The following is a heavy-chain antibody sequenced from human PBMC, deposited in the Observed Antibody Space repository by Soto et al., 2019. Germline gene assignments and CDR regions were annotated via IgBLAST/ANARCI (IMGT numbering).Heavy chain of an antibody. CDR1: VGSISSSSYY. V-gene: IGHV4-39*01. CDR3: ARRYSSSWKYYYYYGMDV. Sequence: SETLSLTCTVSVGSISSSSYYWGWIRQPPGKGLEWIGSIYYSGSTYYNPSLKSRVTISVDTSKNQFSLKLSSVTAADTAVYYCARRYSSSWKYYYYYGMDVWGQGTTVTVSS. D-gene: IGHD6-6*01. J-gene: IGHJ6*02. CDR2: IYYSGST.